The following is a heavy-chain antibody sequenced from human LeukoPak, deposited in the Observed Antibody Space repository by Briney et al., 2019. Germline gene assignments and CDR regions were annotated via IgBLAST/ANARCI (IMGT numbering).Heavy chain of an antibody. CDR1: GYTFTDYY. Sequence: ASMKISCQVSGYTFTDYYMHWVPQAPGTGVEWVGLVDPEDGDRIYAEKFQGRVTINADTSPDTGYIELGRLRSEDTGRYYCATDRFDPWGQGTLVTVSS. CDR2: VDPEDGDR. CDR3: ATDRFDP. V-gene: IGHV1-69-2*01. J-gene: IGHJ5*02.